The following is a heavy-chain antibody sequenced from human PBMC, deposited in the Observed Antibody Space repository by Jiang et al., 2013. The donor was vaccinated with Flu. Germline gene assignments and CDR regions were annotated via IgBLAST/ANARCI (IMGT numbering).Heavy chain of an antibody. CDR2: IYWDDDK. CDR1: GFSLSTSGVG. D-gene: IGHD3-10*01. Sequence: KPTQTLTLTCTFSGFSLSTSGVGVGWIRQPPGKALEWLALIYWDDDKRYSPSLKSRLTITKDTSKNQVVLTMTNMDPVDTATYYCAHNRLWFGESPFDYWGQGTLVTVSS. J-gene: IGHJ4*02. CDR3: AHNRLWFGESPFDY. V-gene: IGHV2-5*02.